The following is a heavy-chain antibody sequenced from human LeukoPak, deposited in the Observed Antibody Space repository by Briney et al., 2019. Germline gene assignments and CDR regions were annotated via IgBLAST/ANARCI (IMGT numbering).Heavy chain of an antibody. V-gene: IGHV3-53*01. Sequence: QAGGSLRLSCAASGFTVSSNYMSWVRQAPGKGLEWVSVIYSGGNTYYADSVKGRFTISRDNSKNTLYLQMNSLRAEDTAVYYCARGAYYYDSSGYYDWGQGTLVTVSS. CDR3: ARGAYYYDSSGYYD. D-gene: IGHD3-22*01. CDR2: IYSGGNT. J-gene: IGHJ4*02. CDR1: GFTVSSNY.